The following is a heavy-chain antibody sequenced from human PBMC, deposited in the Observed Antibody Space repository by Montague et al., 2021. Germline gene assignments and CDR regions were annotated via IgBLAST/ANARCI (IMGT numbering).Heavy chain of an antibody. D-gene: IGHD6-13*01. J-gene: IGHJ4*02. Sequence: SETLSLTCAVSGDFISSYTWWSWVRQPPGKGLEWIGEIFHRGSDNYNPSLRSSITISVAKSKHEFSLHLYSVAPADTAVYYCAGHGDDEWQQMAFWGQGTLVVVSS. CDR3: AGHGDDEWQQMAF. CDR2: IFHRGSD. V-gene: IGHV4-4*02. CDR1: GDFISSYTW.